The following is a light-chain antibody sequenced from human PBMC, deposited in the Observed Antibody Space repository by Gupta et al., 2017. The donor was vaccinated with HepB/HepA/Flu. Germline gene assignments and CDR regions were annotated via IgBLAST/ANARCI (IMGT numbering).Light chain of an antibody. CDR2: QDN. Sequence: SYDLTQPPSMSVSPGQTATITCSGDKLGDKYVCWYQQKPGQSPVVVIYQDNNRPSGIPERFSGSSSGNTATLTISGTQPMDEADYYCQAWDSGTVIFGRGTKLTVL. CDR3: QAWDSGTVI. J-gene: IGLJ2*01. V-gene: IGLV3-1*01. CDR1: KLGDKY.